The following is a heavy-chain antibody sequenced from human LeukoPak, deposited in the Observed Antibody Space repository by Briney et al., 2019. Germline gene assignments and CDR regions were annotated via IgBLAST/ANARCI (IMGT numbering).Heavy chain of an antibody. D-gene: IGHD6-13*01. CDR1: GFTFSSYW. CDR3: AKVGAAAASYYMDV. V-gene: IGHV3-7*01. Sequence: GGSLRLSCATSGFTFSSYWMSWVRQAPGKGLEWVANIKQDGSEKYYVDSVKGRFTISRDNAKNTLYLQMNSLRAEDTAVYYCAKVGAAAASYYMDVWGKGTTVTVSS. CDR2: IKQDGSEK. J-gene: IGHJ6*03.